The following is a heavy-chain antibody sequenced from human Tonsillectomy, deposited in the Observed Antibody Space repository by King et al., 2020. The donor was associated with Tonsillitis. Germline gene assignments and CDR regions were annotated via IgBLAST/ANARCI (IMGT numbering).Heavy chain of an antibody. CDR2: IGIAGDP. V-gene: IGHV3-13*05. CDR3: ARGRLDYFDY. Sequence: VQLVESGGGLVQPGGSLRLSCAASGFTFSSYDMHWFRQGTGKGLEWFSAIGIAGDPYYPASVKGRFTNSRENAKNSLYLQMNSLRAEDSAVYYCARGRLDYFDYWGQGTLVTVSS. J-gene: IGHJ4*02. CDR1: GFTFSSYD.